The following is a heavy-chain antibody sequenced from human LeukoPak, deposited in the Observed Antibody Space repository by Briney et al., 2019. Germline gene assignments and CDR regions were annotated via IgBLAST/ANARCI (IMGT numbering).Heavy chain of an antibody. D-gene: IGHD3-10*01. CDR1: GFTSSSYG. V-gene: IGHV3-30*02. CDR3: AKDGNYYGSGSYSDY. J-gene: IGHJ4*02. Sequence: GGSLRLSCAASGFTSSSYGMHWVRQAPGKGLEWVAFIRNDGSNKYYADSVKGRFTISRDNSKNTLYLQMNSLRAEDTAVYYCAKDGNYYGSGSYSDYWGQGTLVTVSS. CDR2: IRNDGSNK.